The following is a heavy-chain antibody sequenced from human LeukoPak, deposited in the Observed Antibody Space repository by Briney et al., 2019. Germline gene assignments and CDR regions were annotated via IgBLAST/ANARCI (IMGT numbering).Heavy chain of an antibody. D-gene: IGHD1-26*01. CDR1: GFTVSSNY. Sequence: GGSLRLSCAASGFTVSSNYMSWVRQAPGKGLVWVSRINPDGSTTSYADSVKGRFTISRDNAKNTLYLQMNSLRAEDTAVYYCARVGSGSYSFDYWGQETLVTVSS. V-gene: IGHV3-74*01. CDR3: ARVGSGSYSFDY. CDR2: INPDGSTT. J-gene: IGHJ4*02.